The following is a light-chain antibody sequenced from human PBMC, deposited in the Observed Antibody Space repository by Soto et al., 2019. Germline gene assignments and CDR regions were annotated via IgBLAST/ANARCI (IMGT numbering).Light chain of an antibody. CDR1: EGIYNY. J-gene: IGKJ3*01. V-gene: IGKV1-27*01. Sequence: DTQMTQSPSSLSASVGDRVNITCWAIEGIYNYLAWYQQKPGKVPKILIYAASSLVSGVPSRFSGSGSGTDFTLTISSLQPEDVATYYCQKCNSAPFTFGPGTKVDIK. CDR2: AAS. CDR3: QKCNSAPFT.